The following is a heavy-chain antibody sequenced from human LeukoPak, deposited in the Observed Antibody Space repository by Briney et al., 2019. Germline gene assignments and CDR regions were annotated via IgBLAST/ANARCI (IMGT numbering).Heavy chain of an antibody. CDR3: AGDGVDDYVWGSYQVNP. J-gene: IGHJ5*02. V-gene: IGHV1-69*05. Sequence: SVKVSCKASGGTFSSYAISWVRQAPGQGLEWMGRIIPIFGTANYAQKFQGRVTITTDESTSTAYMELSSLRSEDTAVYYCAGDGVDDYVWGSYQVNPWGQGTLVTVSS. CDR1: GGTFSSYA. CDR2: IIPIFGTA. D-gene: IGHD3-16*02.